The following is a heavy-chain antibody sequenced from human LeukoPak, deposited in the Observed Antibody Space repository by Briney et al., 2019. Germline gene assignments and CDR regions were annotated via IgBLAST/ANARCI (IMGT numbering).Heavy chain of an antibody. CDR2: LSHDGSHE. D-gene: IGHD2-2*01. Sequence: GGSLRLSCAASGFSVSTYCLHWVRQAPGKGLEWLGVLSHDGSHEYYADSVKGRFTISRDNSKNTLYLQMTGLRPDDTAIYFCATLYVVVLSSSDWSDPWGQGTLVTVSS. J-gene: IGHJ5*02. CDR1: GFSVSTYC. CDR3: ATLYVVVLSSSDWSDP. V-gene: IGHV3-30*03.